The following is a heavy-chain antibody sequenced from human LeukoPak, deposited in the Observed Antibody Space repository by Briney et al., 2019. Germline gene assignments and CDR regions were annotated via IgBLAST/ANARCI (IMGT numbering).Heavy chain of an antibody. V-gene: IGHV1-2*02. CDR1: GYTFTTHY. CDR3: ARQGALVKGIDY. Sequence: ASVKVSCKASGYTFTTHYMHWVRQAPGQGLEWMGWINPNSGVTNYAQKFQGRVTMTRDTSISTVYMELSRLRSDDTAVYYCARQGALVKGIDYWGQGTLVTVSS. D-gene: IGHD6-13*01. CDR2: INPNSGVT. J-gene: IGHJ4*02.